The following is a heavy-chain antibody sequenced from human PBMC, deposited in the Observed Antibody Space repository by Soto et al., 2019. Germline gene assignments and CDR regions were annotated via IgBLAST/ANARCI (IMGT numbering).Heavy chain of an antibody. D-gene: IGHD6-19*01. CDR3: ARDSSSGWYWFDP. J-gene: IGHJ5*02. CDR1: GYTVTSYG. CDR2: ISAYNGNT. V-gene: IGHV1-18*01. Sequence: ASVKVSCTASGYTVTSYGISWVRQAPGQGLEWMGWISAYNGNTNYAQKLQGRVTMTTDTSTSTAYMELRSLRSDDTAVYYCARDSSSGWYWFDPWGQGTLVTVSS.